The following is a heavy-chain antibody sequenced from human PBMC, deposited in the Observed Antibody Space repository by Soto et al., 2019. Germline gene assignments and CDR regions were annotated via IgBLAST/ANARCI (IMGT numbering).Heavy chain of an antibody. Sequence: EVQLVESGGGLIQPGGSLRLSCAASGFTVSSNYMSWVRQAPGKGLEWVSVIYSGGSTYYADSVKGRFTISRDNSKNTLYLQMNSLRAEDTAVYYCASVDTAMVTDYYYYYGMDVWGQGTTVTVSS. D-gene: IGHD5-18*01. CDR3: ASVDTAMVTDYYYYYGMDV. CDR1: GFTVSSNY. V-gene: IGHV3-53*01. J-gene: IGHJ6*02. CDR2: IYSGGST.